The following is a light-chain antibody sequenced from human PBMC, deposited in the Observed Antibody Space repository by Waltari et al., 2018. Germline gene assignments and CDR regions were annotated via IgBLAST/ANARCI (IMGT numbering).Light chain of an antibody. J-gene: IGLJ2*01. Sequence: QSALTQPRPVSGSPGQSVTISCPGPRRDVGAYNSFSWYQQHPGKVPKLIIFDVSTRPSGVPNRFSGSKSGNTASLTISGLLAEDEADYYCCSYAGSYTLIFGGGTKMTVL. CDR3: CSYAGSYTLI. V-gene: IGLV2-11*02. CDR2: DVS. CDR1: RRDVGAYNS.